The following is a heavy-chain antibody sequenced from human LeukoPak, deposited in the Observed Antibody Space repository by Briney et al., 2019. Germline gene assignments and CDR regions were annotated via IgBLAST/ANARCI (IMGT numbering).Heavy chain of an antibody. V-gene: IGHV4-31*03. CDR2: IYYSGST. CDR3: AGATGELLSYFDY. D-gene: IGHD3-10*01. J-gene: IGHJ4*02. Sequence: SQTLSLTCTVSGGSISSGGYYWSWIRQHPGKGLEWIGYIYYSGSTYYNPSLKSRVTISVDTSKNQFSLKLSSVTAADTAVYYCAGATGELLSYFDYWGQGTLVTVSS. CDR1: GGSISSGGYY.